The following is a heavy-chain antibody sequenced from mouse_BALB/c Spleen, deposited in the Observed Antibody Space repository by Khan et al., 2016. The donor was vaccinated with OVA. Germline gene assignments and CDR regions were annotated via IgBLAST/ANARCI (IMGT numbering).Heavy chain of an antibody. J-gene: IGHJ2*01. CDR2: IYPGTDNT. CDR3: AREEALYYFDY. Sequence: QVQLKQSGAELVRPGASVKLSCKTSGYIFTSYWIPWVKQSSGQVLEWIARIYPGTDNTYYNEKLKVKATLTAAKSSSTTYMQLSSLKSEDSAVYFCAREEALYYFDYWGQGTTLTVSS. CDR1: GYIFTSYW. V-gene: IGHV1-76*01. D-gene: IGHD3-2*02.